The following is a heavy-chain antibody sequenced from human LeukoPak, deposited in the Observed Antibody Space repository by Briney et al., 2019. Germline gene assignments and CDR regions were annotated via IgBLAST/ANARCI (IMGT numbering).Heavy chain of an antibody. V-gene: IGHV4-59*01. CDR3: ARLARMTLVRGQSYYYHSMDV. D-gene: IGHD3-10*01. J-gene: IGHJ6*02. CDR1: GGSISSYY. Sequence: SETLSLTCTVSGGSISSYYWSWIRQPPGKGLEWIAYIYYSDSGGTNHNPSLKSRVTTSVDTSKNQFSLKLSSVTAADTAVYYCARLARMTLVRGQSYYYHSMDVWGQGTTVTVSS. CDR2: IYYSDSGGT.